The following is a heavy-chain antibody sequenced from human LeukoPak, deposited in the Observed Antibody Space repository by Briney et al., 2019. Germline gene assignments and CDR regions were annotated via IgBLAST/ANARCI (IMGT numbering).Heavy chain of an antibody. CDR1: GYTFTSYY. CDR3: ARVGIDGYNPYNWFDP. V-gene: IGHV1-46*01. D-gene: IGHD5-24*01. CDR2: INPSGGST. Sequence: VSVKVSCKASGYTFTSYYMHWVRQAPVQGLEWMGIINPSGGSTSYAQKFQGRVTMTRDTSTSTVYMELSSLRSEDTAVYYCARVGIDGYNPYNWFDPWGQGTLVTVSS. J-gene: IGHJ5*02.